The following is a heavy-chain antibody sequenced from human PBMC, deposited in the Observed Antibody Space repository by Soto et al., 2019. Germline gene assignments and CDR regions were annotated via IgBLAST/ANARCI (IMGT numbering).Heavy chain of an antibody. Sequence: PGGSLRLSCAASGFTFSSFALSWVRQAPGKGLEWVSAISGSGDGTDYADSVKGRFTISRDNSKNTLYLQMTNMDPVDTATYYCAWIQDSSGYYFDYWGQGTLVTVSS. CDR1: GFTFSSFA. CDR2: ISGSGDGT. D-gene: IGHD3-22*01. CDR3: AWIQDSSGYYFDY. J-gene: IGHJ4*02. V-gene: IGHV3-23*01.